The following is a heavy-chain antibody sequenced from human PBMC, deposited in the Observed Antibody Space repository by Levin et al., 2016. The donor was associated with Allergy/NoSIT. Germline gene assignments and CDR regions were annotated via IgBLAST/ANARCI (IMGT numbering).Heavy chain of an antibody. D-gene: IGHD6-6*01. J-gene: IGHJ4*02. CDR2: MNPGGAYT. Sequence: WVRQAPGQGLEWVGIMNPGGAYTNYAQKFQGRVTVTRDTSTNTVYMDLSSLTSEDTAVYFCAKDAVASPSGPRYYFDSWGQGTLVTVSS. V-gene: IGHV1-46*01. CDR3: AKDAVASPSGPRYYFDS.